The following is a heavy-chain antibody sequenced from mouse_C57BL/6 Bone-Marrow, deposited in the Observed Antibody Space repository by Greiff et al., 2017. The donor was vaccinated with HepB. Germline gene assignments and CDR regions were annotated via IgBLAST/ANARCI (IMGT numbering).Heavy chain of an antibody. V-gene: IGHV1-69*01. CDR2: IDPSDSYT. Sequence: VKLQQPGAELVMPGASVKLSCKASGYTFTSYWMHWVKQRPGQGLEWIGEIDPSDSYTNYNQKFKGKSTLTVDKSSSTAYMQLISLTSEDSAVYYCARTSFHYYGSSYLYYFDYWGQGTTLTVSS. CDR3: ARTSFHYYGSSYLYYFDY. J-gene: IGHJ2*01. D-gene: IGHD1-1*01. CDR1: GYTFTSYW.